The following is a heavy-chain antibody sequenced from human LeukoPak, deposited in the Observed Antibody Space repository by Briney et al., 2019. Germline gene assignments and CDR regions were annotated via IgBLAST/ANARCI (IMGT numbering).Heavy chain of an antibody. CDR1: GFTFSSYW. Sequence: PGGSLRLSCAASGFTFSSYWMSWVRQAPGKGLEWVANILPDGSAKNYVDSVKGRFIISRDNAKNSVSLQMNSLRAEDTAVYYCARDLYCSSTSCYQYPHWFDPWGQGTLVTVSS. CDR3: ARDLYCSSTSCYQYPHWFDP. D-gene: IGHD2-2*01. J-gene: IGHJ5*02. V-gene: IGHV3-7*01. CDR2: ILPDGSAK.